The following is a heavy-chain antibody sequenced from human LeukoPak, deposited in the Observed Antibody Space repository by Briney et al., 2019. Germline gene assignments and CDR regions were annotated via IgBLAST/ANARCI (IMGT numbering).Heavy chain of an antibody. Sequence: SGTLSLTCAVPGDSVSSGNWWSWVRQPPGKGLECIGEIYHSGSTTYNPSLKSRVTMSVDESKNQFSLKLSSVTAADTAVYYCARNYGSGASYFYLWGQGTMVTVSS. V-gene: IGHV4-4*02. CDR2: IYHSGST. CDR3: ARNYGSGASYFYL. CDR1: GDSVSSGNW. D-gene: IGHD3-10*01. J-gene: IGHJ3*01.